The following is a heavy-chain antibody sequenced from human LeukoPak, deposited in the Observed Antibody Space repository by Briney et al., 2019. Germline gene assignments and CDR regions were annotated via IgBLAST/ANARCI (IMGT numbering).Heavy chain of an antibody. J-gene: IGHJ4*02. D-gene: IGHD2-15*01. CDR1: GLTFSKSA. Sequence: GSLRLSCAASGLTFSKSALTWVRRAPGKGLEWVSTITDVGDIFYTYSVRGRFTISRDNSKNTVYMQMDGLRAEDTAVYYCTRDRGGSPTDVFDYWGQGTLVTVSS. V-gene: IGHV3-23*01. CDR2: ITDVGDI. CDR3: TRDRGGSPTDVFDY.